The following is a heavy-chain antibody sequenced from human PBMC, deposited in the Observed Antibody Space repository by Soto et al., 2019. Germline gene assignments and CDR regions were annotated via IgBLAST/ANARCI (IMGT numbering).Heavy chain of an antibody. CDR1: VYTFTSYY. V-gene: IGHV1-46*01. Sequence: GASVTVSCKASVYTFTSYYIHWVRPDPGQGLEWMGIINPSGGSTSYAQKFQGRVTMTRDTSTSTVYMELSSLRSEDTAVYYCARDGGNCSGGSCYSNYYGMDVWGQGTTVTVSS. CDR3: ARDGGNCSGGSCYSNYYGMDV. J-gene: IGHJ6*02. D-gene: IGHD2-15*01. CDR2: INPSGGST.